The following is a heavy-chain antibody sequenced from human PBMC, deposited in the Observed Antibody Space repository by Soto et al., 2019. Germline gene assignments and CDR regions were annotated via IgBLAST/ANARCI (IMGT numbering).Heavy chain of an antibody. Sequence: PWGSLLLCCAASGFTFSIYSMNWVRQAPGKGLEWVSSISISSSYIYYADSVKGRFTISRDNAKNSLYLQMNSLRAEDTAVYYCARASGSYRYGESSLFDYWAQGSLVTV. V-gene: IGHV3-21*01. CDR1: GFTFSIYS. CDR2: ISISSSYI. J-gene: IGHJ4*02. CDR3: ARASGSYRYGESSLFDY. D-gene: IGHD3-16*02.